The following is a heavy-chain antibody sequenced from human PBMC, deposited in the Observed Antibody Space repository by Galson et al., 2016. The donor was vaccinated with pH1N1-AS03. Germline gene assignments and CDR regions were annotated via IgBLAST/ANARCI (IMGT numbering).Heavy chain of an antibody. CDR1: GYTFTTYG. CDR2: ISAYYGDT. D-gene: IGHD3-3*01. CDR3: VGESEISGVVFSNY. Sequence: SVKVSCKASGYTFTTYGISWVRQAPGQGLEWMGWISAYYGDTHFAHKFQERVTLTRDTSTATAYMELRNLRSDDTAVYYCVGESEISGVVFSNYWGQGTLVTVSS. J-gene: IGHJ4*02. V-gene: IGHV1-18*01.